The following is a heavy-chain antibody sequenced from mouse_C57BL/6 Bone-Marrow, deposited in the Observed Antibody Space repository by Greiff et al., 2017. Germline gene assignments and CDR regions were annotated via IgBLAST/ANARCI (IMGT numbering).Heavy chain of an antibody. CDR1: GYTFTNYW. CDR3: ARFTYYYGSSDDAMDY. Sequence: VQLQQSGAELVRPGTSVKMSCKASGYTFTNYWIGWAKQRPGHGLAWIGDIYPGGGYTNYNENFKGKSTLTADKSSSTAYMQFSSLTSEDSAIYYCARFTYYYGSSDDAMDYWGQGTSVTVSS. V-gene: IGHV1-63*01. CDR2: IYPGGGYT. D-gene: IGHD1-1*01. J-gene: IGHJ4*01.